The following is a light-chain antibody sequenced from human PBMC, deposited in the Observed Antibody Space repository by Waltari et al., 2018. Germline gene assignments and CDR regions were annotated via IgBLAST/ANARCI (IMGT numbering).Light chain of an antibody. CDR1: HIVDYND. CDR3: QQYGAPPYT. V-gene: IGKV3-20*01. J-gene: IGKJ3*01. CDR2: GVS. Sequence: EIVVTQSPGTVSLSPGERATLSCRSSHIVDYNDLAWFQQKPGQSPRLLIYGVSNRAAGIPDRFSGSGSGTDFTLTITRLEPEDFAVYYCQQYGAPPYTFGPGTKVAFK.